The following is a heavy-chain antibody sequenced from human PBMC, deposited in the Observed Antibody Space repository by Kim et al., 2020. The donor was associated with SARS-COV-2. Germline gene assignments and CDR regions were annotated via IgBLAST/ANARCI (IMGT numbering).Heavy chain of an antibody. J-gene: IGHJ4*02. D-gene: IGHD3-10*01. CDR3: AKAYGSGSYHSFDY. V-gene: IGHV3-23*01. Sequence: ADSLKGRFTISRDNSKNTLYLQMNSLRAEDTAVYYCAKAYGSGSYHSFDYWGQGTLVTVSS.